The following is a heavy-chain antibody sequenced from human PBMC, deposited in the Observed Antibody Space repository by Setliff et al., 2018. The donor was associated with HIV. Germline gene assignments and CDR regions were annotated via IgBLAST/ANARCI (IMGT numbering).Heavy chain of an antibody. CDR3: AKWASLTASSWDY. D-gene: IGHD6-13*01. V-gene: IGHV3-23*01. CDR2: IGTSAGRS. CDR1: GFTFSSYA. J-gene: IGHJ4*02. Sequence: GESLTISCAASGFTFSSYAMSWVRQAPGKGLEWVSTIGTSAGRSYYADSVKGRFTISRDNSENTLYLQMNSLRADDTAVYYCAKWASLTASSWDYWGQGTLVTVSS.